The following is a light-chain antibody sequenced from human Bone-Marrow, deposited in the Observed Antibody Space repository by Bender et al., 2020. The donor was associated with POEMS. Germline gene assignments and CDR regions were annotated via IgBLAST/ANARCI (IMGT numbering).Light chain of an antibody. J-gene: IGLJ2*01. CDR3: AAWDDSLNGLV. Sequence: HSVLTQPPSASGTPGQRVTISCSGSSSNIGSNNVNWYQQLPGAAPKLLIYSNYHRPSGVTDRFSGSVSGTSASLAISGLQSEDEADYYCAAWDDSLNGLVFGGGTKVTVL. CDR1: SSNIGSNN. CDR2: SNY. V-gene: IGLV1-44*01.